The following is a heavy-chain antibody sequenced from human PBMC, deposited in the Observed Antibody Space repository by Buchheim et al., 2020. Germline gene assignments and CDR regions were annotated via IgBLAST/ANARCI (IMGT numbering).Heavy chain of an antibody. CDR1: GFNVNNYA. Sequence: EVQLLESGGGLVKPGGSLRLSCAASGFNVNNYAMNWVRQVPGKGLEWVSGIIGSGSRTYYADSVKGRLTISRDNSKGTRYLQMNSLRAEDTAVYYCAKGGYCSSSDCYRAYYYYNMDAWGQGTT. CDR2: IIGSGSRT. J-gene: IGHJ6*02. V-gene: IGHV3-23*01. D-gene: IGHD2-2*01. CDR3: AKGGYCSSSDCYRAYYYYNMDA.